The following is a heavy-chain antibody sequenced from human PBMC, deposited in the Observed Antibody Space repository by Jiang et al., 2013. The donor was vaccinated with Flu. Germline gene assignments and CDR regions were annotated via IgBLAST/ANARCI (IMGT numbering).Heavy chain of an antibody. CDR2: INTITGDP. CDR1: GYTFTHFA. CDR3: ARSGIGAAGSDEYFQH. J-gene: IGHJ1*01. D-gene: IGHD6-13*01. Sequence: VQSGSELRKPGASVKVSCKASGYTFTHFAMNWVRQAPGQGLEWMGWINTITGDPTYAQGFTGRFVFSLDTSVSTAYLQISSLKAEDTAVYYCARSGIGAAGSDEYFQHWARAPWSPSPQ. V-gene: IGHV7-4-1*02.